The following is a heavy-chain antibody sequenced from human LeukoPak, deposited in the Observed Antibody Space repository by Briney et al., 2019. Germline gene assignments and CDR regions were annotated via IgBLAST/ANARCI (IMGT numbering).Heavy chain of an antibody. Sequence: GGSLRLSCAASGFTFSNYAMRWVRQAPGKGLEWVSGISDSGGATYYADSVKGRFTISRDNSKNTLYVQMNSLRAEDSAVYYCAKATMYYYDSSLDAFDIWGQGTMVTVSS. CDR1: GFTFSNYA. J-gene: IGHJ3*02. D-gene: IGHD3-22*01. CDR3: AKATMYYYDSSLDAFDI. V-gene: IGHV3-23*01. CDR2: ISDSGGAT.